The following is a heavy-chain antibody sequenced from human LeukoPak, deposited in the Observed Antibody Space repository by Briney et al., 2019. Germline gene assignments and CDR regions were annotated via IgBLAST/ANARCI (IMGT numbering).Heavy chain of an antibody. J-gene: IGHJ4*02. V-gene: IGHV3-21*01. CDR2: IISSSTYI. CDR1: GFAFSSYS. D-gene: IGHD2-15*01. Sequence: PGGALRLSCAASGFAFSSYSMNWVRQAPGKGLEWVSSIISSSTYIYYADSVKGRFTISRDNAKDSLYLQMNSLRAEDTAVYYCARDPQYCSGGSCYSFDYWGQGTLVTVSS. CDR3: ARDPQYCSGGSCYSFDY.